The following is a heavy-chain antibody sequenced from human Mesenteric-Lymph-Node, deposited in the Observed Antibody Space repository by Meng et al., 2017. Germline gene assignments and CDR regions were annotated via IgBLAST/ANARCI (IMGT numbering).Heavy chain of an antibody. CDR2: ISSSGSTI. J-gene: IGHJ4*02. Sequence: GESLKTSCAASGFISSDYYMSWIRQAPGKGLEWVSYISSSGSTIYYADSVKGRFTISRDNSKTTVYLQMDSLRVEDTAVYFCARGHLYFDLWGQGTRVTGSS. CDR1: GFISSDYY. V-gene: IGHV3-11*01. CDR3: ARGHLYFDL.